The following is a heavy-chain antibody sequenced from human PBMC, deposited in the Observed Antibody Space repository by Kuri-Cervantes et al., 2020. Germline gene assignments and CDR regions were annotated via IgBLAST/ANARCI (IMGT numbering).Heavy chain of an antibody. CDR2: TNPNSANT. CDR3: ARGGAAGYCSGGTCYNIDY. CDR1: GYTFTSFD. V-gene: IGHV1-8*01. J-gene: IGHJ4*02. D-gene: IGHD2-15*01. Sequence: ASVKVSCKASGYTFTSFDFNWVRPAPGQGLEWMGWTNPNSANTGFAPKFQGRVSMTSNTSINTAYMELHSLRSEDTAVYYCARGGAAGYCSGGTCYNIDYWGQGTLVTVSS.